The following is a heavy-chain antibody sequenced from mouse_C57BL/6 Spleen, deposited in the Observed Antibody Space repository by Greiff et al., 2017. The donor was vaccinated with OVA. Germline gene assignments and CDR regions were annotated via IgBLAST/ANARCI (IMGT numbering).Heavy chain of an antibody. Sequence: EVMLVESGGDLVKPGGSLKLSCAASGFTFSSYGMSWVRQTPDKRLEWVATISSGGSYTNYPDSVKGRFTISRDNAKNTLYLQMSSLKSEDTAMYFCARRDYYGLFDYWGQGTTLTVSS. CDR3: ARRDYYGLFDY. J-gene: IGHJ2*01. D-gene: IGHD1-1*01. V-gene: IGHV5-6*02. CDR2: ISSGGSYT. CDR1: GFTFSSYG.